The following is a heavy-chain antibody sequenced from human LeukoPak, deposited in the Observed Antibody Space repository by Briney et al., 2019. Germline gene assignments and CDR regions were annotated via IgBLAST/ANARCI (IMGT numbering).Heavy chain of an antibody. CDR2: IYPGDSDT. CDR1: GYSFTNYW. Sequence: ESLKISCRGSGYSFTNYWIGWVRQMPGKGLGWMGIIYPGDSDTTYSPSFQGQVTISADKSITTAYLQWSSLKASDTAIYYCARSPSRPQYYSAMDVWGQGTTVTVSS. CDR3: ARSPSRPQYYSAMDV. J-gene: IGHJ6*02. D-gene: IGHD1-1*01. V-gene: IGHV5-51*01.